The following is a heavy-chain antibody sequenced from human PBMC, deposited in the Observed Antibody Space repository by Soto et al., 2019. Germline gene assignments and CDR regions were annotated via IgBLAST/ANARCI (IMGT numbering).Heavy chain of an antibody. Sequence: GGSLRLSCEASGFMFNIYGMHWVRQAPGKGLEWVAIIWHDGVTKYYGDSVKDRFNISRDNSKNTVYLQMNSLRADDTAVYYCARGDGRKYFDLWGQGTPVTVSS. CDR1: GFMFNIYG. D-gene: IGHD2-8*01. CDR3: ARGDGRKYFDL. J-gene: IGHJ4*02. V-gene: IGHV3-33*01. CDR2: IWHDGVTK.